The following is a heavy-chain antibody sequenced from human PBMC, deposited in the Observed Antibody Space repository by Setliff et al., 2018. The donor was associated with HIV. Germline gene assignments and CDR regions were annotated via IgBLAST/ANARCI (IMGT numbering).Heavy chain of an antibody. Sequence: SETLSLTCAVSGGSISSNWWSWVRQSPGKGLEWIGEIYHSGSTHYNPSLQSRVTISVDKSKSQFSLKLSSVTAADTAVYYCASSLAGRTDCWGQGTLVTVSS. CDR1: GGSISSNW. CDR2: IYHSGST. D-gene: IGHD6-6*01. CDR3: ASSLAGRTDC. J-gene: IGHJ4*02. V-gene: IGHV4-4*02.